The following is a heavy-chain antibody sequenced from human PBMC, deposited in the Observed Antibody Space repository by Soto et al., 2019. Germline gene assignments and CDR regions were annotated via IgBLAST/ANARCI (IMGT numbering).Heavy chain of an antibody. CDR3: ARGPHRALTEYFQH. CDR2: INAGNGNT. Sequence: EASVKLSCKASGYTFTSYAMHGVRQAPGQRLEWMGWINAGNGNTKYSQKFQGRVTITRDTSASTAYMELSSLRSEDTAVYYCARGPHRALTEYFQHWGQGTLVTVSX. J-gene: IGHJ1*01. V-gene: IGHV1-3*01. CDR1: GYTFTSYA.